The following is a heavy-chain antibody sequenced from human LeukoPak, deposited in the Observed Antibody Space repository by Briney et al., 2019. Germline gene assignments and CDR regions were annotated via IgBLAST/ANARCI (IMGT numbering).Heavy chain of an antibody. V-gene: IGHV4-59*01. CDR1: GGSISSYY. CDR2: IYYSGST. CDR3: AGAGDDAFDI. J-gene: IGHJ3*02. Sequence: SETLSLTCTVSGGSISSYYWSWIRQPPGKGLEWIGYIYYSGSTNYNPSLKSRVTISVDTSKNQFSLKLSSVTAADTAVYYCAGAGDDAFDIWGQGTMVTVSS. D-gene: IGHD2-21*01.